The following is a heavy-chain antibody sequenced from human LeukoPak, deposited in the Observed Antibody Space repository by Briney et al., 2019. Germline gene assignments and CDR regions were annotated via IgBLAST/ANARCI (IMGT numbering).Heavy chain of an antibody. CDR2: ISAYNGNT. D-gene: IGHD6-19*01. J-gene: IGHJ4*02. CDR1: GYTFTSYG. Sequence: ASVKVSFKASGYTFTSYGISWVRQAPGQGLEWMGWISAYNGNTNYAQNLQGRVTMTTDTSTSTAYMEVRSLRSDDTAVYYCARGILRQWLGYWGQGTLVTVSS. CDR3: ARGILRQWLGY. V-gene: IGHV1-18*01.